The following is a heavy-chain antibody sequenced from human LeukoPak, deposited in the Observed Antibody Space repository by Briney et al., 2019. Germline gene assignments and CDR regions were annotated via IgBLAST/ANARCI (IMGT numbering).Heavy chain of an antibody. CDR1: GFTVSSNY. CDR2: IYSGGST. Sequence: GGSLRLSCAASGFTVSSNYMSWVRQAPGKGLEWVSVIYSGGSTYYADSVKGRFTISRDNSRNTLFLQMNSLRAEDTAIYYCAKWGDFDILTGYYVSDFWGQGTLVTVSS. J-gene: IGHJ4*02. CDR3: AKWGDFDILTGYYVSDF. D-gene: IGHD3-9*01. V-gene: IGHV3-53*01.